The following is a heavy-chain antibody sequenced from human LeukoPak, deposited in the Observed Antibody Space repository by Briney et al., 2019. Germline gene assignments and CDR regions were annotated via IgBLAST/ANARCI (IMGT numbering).Heavy chain of an antibody. D-gene: IGHD5-18*01. J-gene: IGHJ6*03. V-gene: IGHV4-59*01. CDR1: GGSISSYY. Sequence: SETLSLTCTVSGGSISSYYWSWIRQPPGKGLEWIGCIYYSGSTNYNPSLKSRVTISVDTSKNQFSLKLSSVTAADTAVYYCARARRYSYGGYYMDVWGKGTMVTVSS. CDR2: IYYSGST. CDR3: ARARRYSYGGYYMDV.